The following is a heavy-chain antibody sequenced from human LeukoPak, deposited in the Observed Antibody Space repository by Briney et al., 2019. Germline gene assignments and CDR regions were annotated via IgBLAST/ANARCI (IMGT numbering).Heavy chain of an antibody. CDR2: MNPNSGNT. J-gene: IGHJ6*03. Sequence: ASVKVSCKASGYTFTSYYMHWVRQATGQGLEWMGWMNPNSGNTGYAQKFQGRVTMTRNTSISTAYMELSSLRSEDTAVYYCARGNDYYYYMDVWGKGTTVTISS. CDR3: ARGNDYYYYMDV. CDR1: GYTFTSYY. V-gene: IGHV1-8*02.